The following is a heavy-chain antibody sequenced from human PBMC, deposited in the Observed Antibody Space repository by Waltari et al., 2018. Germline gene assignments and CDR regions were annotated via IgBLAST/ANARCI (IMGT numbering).Heavy chain of an antibody. D-gene: IGHD5-12*01. CDR3: ARDFGYDYYYYGMDV. CDR2: INPNSGGT. J-gene: IGHJ6*02. CDR1: GYTFTGYY. V-gene: IGHV1-2*02. Sequence: QVQLVQSGAEVKKPGASVKVSCKASGYTFTGYYMHWVRQAPGQGLEWMGWINPNSGGTNYAQKFQGRVTMTRDTSISTAYMELSRLRSDDTAVYYCARDFGYDYYYYGMDVWGQGTTVTVSS.